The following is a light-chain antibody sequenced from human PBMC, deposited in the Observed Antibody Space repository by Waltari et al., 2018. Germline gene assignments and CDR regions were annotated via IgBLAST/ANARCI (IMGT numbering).Light chain of an antibody. V-gene: IGLV4-69*01. CDR1: SGHSSYA. CDR2: LNSDGSH. CDR3: QTWGTGIQV. J-gene: IGLJ2*01. Sequence: QLVLTQSPSASASLGASVKLTCTRSSGHSSYAIAWHHQQPEKGPRSLMKLNSDGSHSKGDGIPDRFSGSSSGAERYLPISSLQSEDEAVYYCQTWGTGIQVFGGGTKLTVL.